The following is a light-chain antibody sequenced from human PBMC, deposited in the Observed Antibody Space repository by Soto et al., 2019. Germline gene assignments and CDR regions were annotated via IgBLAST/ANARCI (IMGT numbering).Light chain of an antibody. Sequence: QSVLTQPASVSGSPGQSITISCTGTSSDVGSYNYVSWYRQHPGKAPKVMIYDVSNRPSGVSYRFSGSKSGNTASLTISGLQAEDEADYYCSSYTTSSTYVFGTGTKVTVL. CDR1: SSDVGSYNY. CDR2: DVS. V-gene: IGLV2-14*01. J-gene: IGLJ1*01. CDR3: SSYTTSSTYV.